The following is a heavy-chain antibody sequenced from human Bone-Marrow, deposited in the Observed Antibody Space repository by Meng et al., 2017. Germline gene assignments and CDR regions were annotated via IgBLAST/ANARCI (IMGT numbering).Heavy chain of an antibody. V-gene: IGHV3-21*04. D-gene: IGHD3-10*01. CDR1: GFTFSSYS. Sequence: GESLKISCAASGFTFSSYSMNWVRQAPGKGLEWVSSISSSSSYIYYADSVKGRFTISRDDSKNMAYLQMNSLETEDTALYYCTIYTRGHIWGQGSMVTVSS. CDR3: TIYTRGHI. J-gene: IGHJ3*02. CDR2: ISSSSSYI.